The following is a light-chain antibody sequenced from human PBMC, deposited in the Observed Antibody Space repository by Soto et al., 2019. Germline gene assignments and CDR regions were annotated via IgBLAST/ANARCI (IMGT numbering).Light chain of an antibody. CDR2: GAS. V-gene: IGKV3-20*01. J-gene: IGKJ4*01. Sequence: EIVLTQSPGTLSLSPGERATLSCRASQSVSSSYLAWYQQKPGQAPRLLIYGASSRATGIPDRFSGSGSGTDFTLTISRLEPEDFAVYYCQHYGGLVRTFGGGTKVEIK. CDR3: QHYGGLVRT. CDR1: QSVSSSY.